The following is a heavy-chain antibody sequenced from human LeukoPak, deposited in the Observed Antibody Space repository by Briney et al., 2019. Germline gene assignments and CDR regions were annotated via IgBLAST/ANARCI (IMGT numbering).Heavy chain of an antibody. Sequence: GGSLRLSCAASGFTFSSYGMHWVCQAPGKGLEWVAFIWYDGSNKYYADSVNGRFTISRDNYKNTLYLQMNSLRAEGTAVYYCAKDGSGWYPDYWGQGTLVTVSS. CDR3: AKDGSGWYPDY. CDR1: GFTFSSYG. D-gene: IGHD6-19*01. V-gene: IGHV3-30*02. CDR2: IWYDGSNK. J-gene: IGHJ4*02.